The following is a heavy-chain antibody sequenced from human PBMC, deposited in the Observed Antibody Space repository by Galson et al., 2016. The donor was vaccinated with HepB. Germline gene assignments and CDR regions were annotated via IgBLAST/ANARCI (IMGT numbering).Heavy chain of an antibody. J-gene: IGHJ3*01. V-gene: IGHV3-33*01. D-gene: IGHD6-13*01. CDR2: IWYDGSNK. Sequence: SLRLSCAASGFTFSSHGMHWVRQAPGKGLEWVAVIWYDGSNKNYADSVKGRFSISRDDSTAYLHMDSLRAEDTAVYYCARTRAAAGIDALDVWGQGTMVTVSS. CDR1: GFTFSSHG. CDR3: ARTRAAAGIDALDV.